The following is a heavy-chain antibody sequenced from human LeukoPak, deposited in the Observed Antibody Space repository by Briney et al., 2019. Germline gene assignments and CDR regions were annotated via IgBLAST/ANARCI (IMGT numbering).Heavy chain of an antibody. CDR1: GGSISSYY. CDR2: YYSGTT. D-gene: IGHD6-6*01. J-gene: IGHJ5*02. V-gene: IGHV4-59*08. Sequence: SETLSLTCTVSGGSISSYYWSWIRQPAGKGLEWIGIYYSGTTKHNPSLKSRVTISVDTSKNQFSLKLSSVTAADTAMYYCARHKRASSTDWFDPWGQGTLVTV. CDR3: ARHKRASSTDWFDP.